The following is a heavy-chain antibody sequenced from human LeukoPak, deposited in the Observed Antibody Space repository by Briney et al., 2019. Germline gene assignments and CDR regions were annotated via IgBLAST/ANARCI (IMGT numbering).Heavy chain of an antibody. D-gene: IGHD6-19*01. V-gene: IGHV3-73*01. CDR2: IRSKANSYAT. CDR1: GFTFSGSA. CDR3: TRPGYSSGWNFDY. Sequence: GGSLRLSCEASGFTFSGSAMHWVHQASGNGLEWVGRIRSKANSYATAYAASVKGRFTISRDDSKNTAYLQMNSLKTEDTAVYYCTRPGYSSGWNFDYWGQGTLVTVSS. J-gene: IGHJ4*02.